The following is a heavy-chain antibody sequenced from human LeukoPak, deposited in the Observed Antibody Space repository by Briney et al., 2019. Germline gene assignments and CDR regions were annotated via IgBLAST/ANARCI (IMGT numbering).Heavy chain of an antibody. CDR1: GFTFSSYA. Sequence: PGGSLRLSCAASGFTFSSYAMHWVRQAPGKGLEWVAVISYDESNKYYADSVKGRFTIPRDNSKNTLYLQMNSQRAEDTAVYYCARPFALLDAFDIWGQGTMVTVSS. CDR2: ISYDESNK. V-gene: IGHV3-30-3*01. CDR3: ARPFALLDAFDI. D-gene: IGHD2-21*01. J-gene: IGHJ3*02.